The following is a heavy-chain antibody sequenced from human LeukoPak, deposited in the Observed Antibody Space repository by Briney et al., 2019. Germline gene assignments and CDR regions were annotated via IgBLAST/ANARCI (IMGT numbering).Heavy chain of an antibody. CDR2: IYTSGTT. V-gene: IGHV4-61*09. CDR1: GGSISSGIYY. D-gene: IGHD6-19*01. Sequence: SETLSLTCTASGGSISSGIYYWAWIRQPAGRGLEWIGHIYTSGTTHYNPSLKSRVTISRDTSKNQFSLNLSSVTAADTAMYYCVRFVGLAVAGTLYWSFDLWGRDALVTVSS. J-gene: IGHJ2*01. CDR3: VRFVGLAVAGTLYWSFDL.